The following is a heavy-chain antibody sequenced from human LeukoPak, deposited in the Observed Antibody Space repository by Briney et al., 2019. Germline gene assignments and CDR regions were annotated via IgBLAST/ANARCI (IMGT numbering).Heavy chain of an antibody. V-gene: IGHV3-21*01. CDR2: ISSGSGYI. D-gene: IGHD1-1*01. CDR3: AREGGGIDY. CDR1: GFTLSTYN. Sequence: GRSLRLSCAASGFTLSTYNMNWVRQAPGKGLEWVSSISSGSGYIYYADSVKGRFIISRDNAKNSLYLQMNSLRAEDTAVYYCAREGGGIDYWGQGTLVTVSS. J-gene: IGHJ4*02.